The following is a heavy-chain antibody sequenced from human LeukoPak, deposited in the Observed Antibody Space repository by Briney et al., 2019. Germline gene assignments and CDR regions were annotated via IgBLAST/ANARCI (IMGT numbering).Heavy chain of an antibody. V-gene: IGHV3-23*01. CDR2: ISASGGNT. Sequence: GGSLRLSCIPSGFTFSYAAMNWVRQAPGKGLQWVSLISASGGNTYYADSVKGRFTISRDNSKNTLYLQMNSLRADDTAVYYCAKDIQCAYWGRGTLVVVSS. CDR1: GFTFSYAA. CDR3: AKDIQCAY. D-gene: IGHD2-21*01. J-gene: IGHJ4*02.